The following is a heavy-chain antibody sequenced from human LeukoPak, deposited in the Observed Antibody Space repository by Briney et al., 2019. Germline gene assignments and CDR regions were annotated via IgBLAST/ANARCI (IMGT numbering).Heavy chain of an antibody. CDR1: GGTFSSYA. J-gene: IGHJ4*02. V-gene: IGHV1-69*05. CDR2: IIPIFGTA. D-gene: IGHD3-16*02. CDR3: ARAGRLGELSSDY. Sequence: SVKVSCKASGGTFSSYAISWVRQAPGQGLEWMGRIIPIFGTANYAQKFQGRVTITTDESTSTAYMELSSLRSEDTAVYYCARAGRLGELSSDYWGQGTLVTVSS.